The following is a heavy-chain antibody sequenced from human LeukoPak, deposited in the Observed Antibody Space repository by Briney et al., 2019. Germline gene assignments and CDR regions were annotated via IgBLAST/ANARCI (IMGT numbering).Heavy chain of an antibody. V-gene: IGHV3-23*01. CDR1: GFTFSSYA. CDR2: ITSSGGST. J-gene: IGHJ4*02. Sequence: GGSLRLSCAGSGFTFSSYAMSWVRQAPGKGLEWVSAITSSGGSTYYADSVKGRFTISRDNSKSTLYLQMNSLRAEDTAVYYCARGPLGYWGQGTLVTVSS. D-gene: IGHD3-16*01. CDR3: ARGPLGY.